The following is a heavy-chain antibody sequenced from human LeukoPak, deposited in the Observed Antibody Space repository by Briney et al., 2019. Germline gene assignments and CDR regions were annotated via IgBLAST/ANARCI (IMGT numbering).Heavy chain of an antibody. D-gene: IGHD2-2*01. CDR2: IIPIFGTA. CDR1: GGTFSSYA. CDR3: ARESRYCSSTNCFDAFDF. V-gene: IGHV1-69*13. J-gene: IGHJ3*01. Sequence: SVKVSCKASGGTFSSYAISWVRQAPGQGLEWMGGIIPIFGTANYAQKFQGRVTITADESTSTAYMELSSLRSEDTAVYYCARESRYCSSTNCFDAFDFWGQGTMVTVSS.